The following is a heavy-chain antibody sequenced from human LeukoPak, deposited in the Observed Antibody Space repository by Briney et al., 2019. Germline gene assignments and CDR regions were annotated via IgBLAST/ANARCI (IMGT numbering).Heavy chain of an antibody. CDR1: GFSFPYG. J-gene: IGHJ4*02. CDR3: AKGRGKDGQNLFDY. CDR2: ITNSGENT. V-gene: IGHV3-23*01. D-gene: IGHD5-24*01. Sequence: GGSLRLSCEASGFSFPYGMSWVRQAPGKGLEWVSGITNSGENTYYADSVKGRFTISRDNSKNTLFLQIDNLRVDDTAVYYCAKGRGKDGQNLFDYWGQGTLITVSS.